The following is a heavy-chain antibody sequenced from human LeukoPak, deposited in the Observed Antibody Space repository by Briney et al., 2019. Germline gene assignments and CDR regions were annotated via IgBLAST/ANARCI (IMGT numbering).Heavy chain of an antibody. D-gene: IGHD1-1*01. CDR1: GGSFSAYY. CDR2: INHRGDT. CDR3: ARGPTISETGYFDY. V-gene: IGHV4-34*01. J-gene: IGHJ4*03. Sequence: SETLSLTCAVYGGSFSAYYWSWIRQSPGKGLEWIAEINHRGDTNYNPSVKSRVSISVDTSKNQFSLKVTSLTAADTAVYYCARGPTISETGYFDYWGQGTLVSVSS.